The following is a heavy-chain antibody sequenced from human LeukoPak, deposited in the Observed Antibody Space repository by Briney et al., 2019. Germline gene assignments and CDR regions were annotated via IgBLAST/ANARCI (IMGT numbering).Heavy chain of an antibody. D-gene: IGHD3-16*02. CDR1: GGTFSSYA. V-gene: IGHV1-69*05. J-gene: IGHJ4*02. Sequence: GASVKVSCKASGGTFSSYAISWVRQAPGQGLEWMGGIIPIFGTANYAQKFQGRVTMTTDTSTSTAYMELRSLRSDDAAVYYCARDYMKSRATYYDYVWGSYRFDYWGQGTLVTVSS. CDR2: IIPIFGTA. CDR3: ARDYMKSRATYYDYVWGSYRFDY.